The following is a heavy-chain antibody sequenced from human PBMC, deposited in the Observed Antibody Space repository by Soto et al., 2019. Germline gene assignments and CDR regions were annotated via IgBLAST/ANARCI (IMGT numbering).Heavy chain of an antibody. D-gene: IGHD3-10*01. CDR1: GGSISSYY. CDR3: AGQEGTMVRGPDYHGMDV. V-gene: IGHV4-59*01. J-gene: IGHJ6*02. Sequence: SETLSLTCTVSGGSISSYYWSWIRQPPGKGLEWIGYIYYSGSTNYNPSLKSRVTISVDTSKNQFSLKLSSVTAADTAVYYCAGQEGTMVRGPDYHGMDVWGQGTTVTVSS. CDR2: IYYSGST.